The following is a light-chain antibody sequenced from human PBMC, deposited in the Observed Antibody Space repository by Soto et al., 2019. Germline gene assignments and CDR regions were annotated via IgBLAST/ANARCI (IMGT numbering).Light chain of an antibody. V-gene: IGKV4-1*01. CDR3: QQYYSTPQT. Sequence: DIVMTQSPESLTVSLGERATINCKSSQNIFYSSKNKNYLAWFQHKAGQPPKVLIYWASARESGVPDRFRGSGSGTDFTLTITSLQAEDVAVYYCQQYYSTPQTFGQGTKVDIK. CDR2: WAS. J-gene: IGKJ1*01. CDR1: QNIFYSSKNKNY.